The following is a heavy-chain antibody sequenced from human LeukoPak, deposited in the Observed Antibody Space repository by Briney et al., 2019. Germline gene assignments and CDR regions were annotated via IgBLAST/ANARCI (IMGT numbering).Heavy chain of an antibody. V-gene: IGHV3-23*01. D-gene: IGHD5/OR15-5a*01. J-gene: IGHJ4*02. Sequence: GGSLRLSCAASGFTFSSYAMSWVRRAPGKGLEWVSTISGNGASTFYADSVKGRFTISRDNSKNTLSLHMSSLRAEDTATYYCAREVYTRTTYLPFDYWGQGTLVTVSS. CDR2: ISGNGAST. CDR1: GFTFSSYA. CDR3: AREVYTRTTYLPFDY.